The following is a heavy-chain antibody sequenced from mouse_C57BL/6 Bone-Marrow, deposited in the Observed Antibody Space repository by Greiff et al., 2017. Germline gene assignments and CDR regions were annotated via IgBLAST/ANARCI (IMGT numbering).Heavy chain of an antibody. V-gene: IGHV5-16*01. CDR2: INYDGSST. J-gene: IGHJ2*01. Sequence: EVKLVESEGGLVQPGSSMKLSCTASGFTFSDYYMAWVRQVPEKGLEWVANINYDGSSTYYLDSLKSRFIISRDNAKNILYLQMSSLKSEDTATYYCARLPYYFDYWGQGTTRTGSA. CDR3: ARLPYYFDY. CDR1: GFTFSDYY.